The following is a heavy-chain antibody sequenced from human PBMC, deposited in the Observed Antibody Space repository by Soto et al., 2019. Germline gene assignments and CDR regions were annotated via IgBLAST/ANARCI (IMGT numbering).Heavy chain of an antibody. D-gene: IGHD1-1*01. CDR1: GGSVSSGSYY. Sequence: SETLSLTCTVSGGSVSSGSYYWSWIRQPPGKGLEWIGYIYYSGSTNYNPSLKSRVTISVDTSKNQFSLKLSSVTAADTAVYYCAGSTEPPYYYYYMDVWGKGTTVTVSS. V-gene: IGHV4-61*01. CDR3: AGSTEPPYYYYYMDV. J-gene: IGHJ6*03. CDR2: IYYSGST.